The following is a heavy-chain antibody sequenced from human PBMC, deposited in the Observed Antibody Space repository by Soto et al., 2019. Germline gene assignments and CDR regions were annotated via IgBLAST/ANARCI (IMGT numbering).Heavy chain of an antibody. CDR2: ISSSGSYT. J-gene: IGHJ6*02. D-gene: IGHD3-10*01. CDR1: GFTFSDYY. V-gene: IGHV3-11*06. CDR3: ARGGGYYYSGMDV. Sequence: QVQLVESGGGSVKPGGSLRLSCAASGFTFSDYYMSWIRQAPGKGLEWLSYISSSGSYTNYADSVKGRFTISRDNANKSLYLQMDSLRVEDTAVYYCARGGGYYYSGMDVWGQGTTVTVSS.